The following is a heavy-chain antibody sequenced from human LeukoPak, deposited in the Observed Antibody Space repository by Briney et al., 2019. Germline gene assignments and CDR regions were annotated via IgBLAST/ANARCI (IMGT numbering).Heavy chain of an antibody. D-gene: IGHD3-10*01. V-gene: IGHV4-4*07. CDR2: IYTSGST. J-gene: IGHJ6*03. CDR1: GYSISSGYY. CDR3: ARDRDYYGSGSYPRAYYYYYYMDV. Sequence: SETLSLTCTVSGYSISSGYYWSWIRQPAGKGLEWIGRIYTSGSTNYNPSLKSRVTMSVDTSKNQFSLKLSSVTAADTAVYYCARDRDYYGSGSYPRAYYYYYYMDVWGKGTTVTISS.